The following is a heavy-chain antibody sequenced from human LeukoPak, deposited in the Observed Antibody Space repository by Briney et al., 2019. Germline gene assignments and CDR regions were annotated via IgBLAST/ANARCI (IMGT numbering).Heavy chain of an antibody. V-gene: IGHV3-30*04. D-gene: IGHD5-24*01. CDR2: ISYDGSNK. J-gene: IGHJ6*02. CDR1: GFTFSSYA. Sequence: PGGSLRLSCAASGFTFSSYAMHWVRQAPGEGLEWVAVISYDGSNKYYADSVKGRFTISRDNSKNTLYLQMNSLRAEDTAVYYCARKEILYYYGMDVWGQGTTVTVSS. CDR3: ARKEILYYYGMDV.